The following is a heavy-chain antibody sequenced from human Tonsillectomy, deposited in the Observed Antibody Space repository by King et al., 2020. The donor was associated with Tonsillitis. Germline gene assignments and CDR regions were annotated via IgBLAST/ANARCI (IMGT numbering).Heavy chain of an antibody. J-gene: IGHJ4*02. CDR1: GYRFSSYW. CDR3: TRQAWTLGNPDY. Sequence: QLVQSGAEVKKPGESLKISCKGSGYRFSSYWIGGVRQMPGKGLEWMVIIYPGVSDTRDSPSFQGQVTISTDKSINTAYPQWSSLKASDTAMYYCTRQAWTLGNPDYWGQGTLVTVSS. CDR2: IYPGVSDT. D-gene: IGHD1-1*01. V-gene: IGHV5-51*01.